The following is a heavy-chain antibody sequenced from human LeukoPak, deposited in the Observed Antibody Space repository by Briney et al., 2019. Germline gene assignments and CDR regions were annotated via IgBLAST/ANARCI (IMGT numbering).Heavy chain of an antibody. CDR2: ISYDGSNK. CDR1: GFTFSSYA. J-gene: IGHJ4*02. V-gene: IGHV3-30-3*01. CDR3: AREDSYYYGSGSYPFDY. Sequence: GGSLRLSCAASGFTFSSYAMHWVRQAPGKGLEWVAVISYDGSNKYYADSVKGRFTISRDNSKNTLYLQMNSLRAEDTAVYYCAREDSYYYGSGSYPFDYWGQGTLVTVSS. D-gene: IGHD3-10*01.